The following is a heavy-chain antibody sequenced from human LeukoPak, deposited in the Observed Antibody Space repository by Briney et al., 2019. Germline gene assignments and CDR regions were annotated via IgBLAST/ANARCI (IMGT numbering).Heavy chain of an antibody. J-gene: IGHJ4*02. D-gene: IGHD5-18*01. Sequence: ASVKVSCKASGYTFTSYGISWVRQAPGQGLEWMGWISAYDGNTNYAQKLQGRVTMTTDTSTSTAYMELRSLRSDDTAVYYCARREYSYGHEDYWGQGTLVTVSS. CDR1: GYTFTSYG. CDR3: ARREYSYGHEDY. V-gene: IGHV1-18*04. CDR2: ISAYDGNT.